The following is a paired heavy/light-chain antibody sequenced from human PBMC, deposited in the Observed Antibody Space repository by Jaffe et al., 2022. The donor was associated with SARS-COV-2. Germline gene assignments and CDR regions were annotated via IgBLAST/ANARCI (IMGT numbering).Light chain of an antibody. CDR2: YDS. J-gene: IGLJ2*01. Sequence: YVLTQPPSVSVAPGETARITCGGNNIGNKNVHWYQQKPGQAPVLVIYYDSDRPSGIPERFSGSNSGNTATLTISRVEAGDEADYYCQVWDSSTDHVTFGGGTKLTVL. V-gene: IGLV3-21*04. CDR3: QVWDSSTDHVT. CDR1: NIGNKN.
Heavy chain of an antibody. CDR3: ARPHSESSGYNAFDI. J-gene: IGHJ3*02. CDR2: IHPADSDT. V-gene: IGHV5-51*01. CDR1: GYSFTTYW. Sequence: EVQLVQSGAEVRKPGESLKISCKGSGYSFTTYWIGWVRQMPGKGLEWMGIIHPADSDTRYNPSFQGQVTISADKSISTAHLQWSSLKASDTAMYYCARPHSESSGYNAFDIWGQGTMVTVSS. D-gene: IGHD3-22*01.